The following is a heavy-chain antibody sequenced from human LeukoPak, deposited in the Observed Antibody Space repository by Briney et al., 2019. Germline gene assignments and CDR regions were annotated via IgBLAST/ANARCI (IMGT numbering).Heavy chain of an antibody. V-gene: IGHV3-23*01. CDR3: ARDLWNFYDDSGYNRDFDS. J-gene: IGHJ5*01. Sequence: GGSLRLSCAASGFTFSSYAMSWVRQAPGKGLEWVSAISGSGGSTYYADSVKGRFTISRYNSKNTLYLQMNSLRAEDTAVYYCARDLWNFYDDSGYNRDFDSWGQGTLVTVSS. D-gene: IGHD3-22*01. CDR2: ISGSGGST. CDR1: GFTFSSYA.